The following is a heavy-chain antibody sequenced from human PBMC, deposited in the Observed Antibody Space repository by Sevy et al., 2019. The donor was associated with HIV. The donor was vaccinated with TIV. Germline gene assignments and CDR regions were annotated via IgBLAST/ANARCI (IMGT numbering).Heavy chain of an antibody. D-gene: IGHD4-17*01. CDR2: IDHSGRS. CDR1: GESFSNYY. J-gene: IGHJ4*02. V-gene: IGHV4-34*01. CDR3: ARGPKPVRSDYGDYRGVGYYFDS. Sequence: LLQLRRTLSLTCAVYGESFSNYYWSWIRLSPGKGLESIGEIDHSGRSDYNPSLKSRVTMSVDTSNNKFSLKLTSVTAADTAVYYCARGPKPVRSDYGDYRGVGYYFDSWGQGTLVTVSS.